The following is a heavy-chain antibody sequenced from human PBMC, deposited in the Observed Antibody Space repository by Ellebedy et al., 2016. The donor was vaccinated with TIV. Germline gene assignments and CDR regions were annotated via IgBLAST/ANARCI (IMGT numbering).Heavy chain of an antibody. V-gene: IGHV6-1*01. CDR2: TYYRSKWNN. CDR1: GDSVSTDIG. Sequence: SQTLSLTCVLSGDSVSTDIGWNWIRQSPSRGLEWLGRTYYRSKWNNDYAVSLKSRITIHPDTSKNLFSLQLNSVTPEDTAVYYCARGWFGSGMGVWGQGTTVTVSS. J-gene: IGHJ6*02. D-gene: IGHD3-10*01. CDR3: ARGWFGSGMGV.